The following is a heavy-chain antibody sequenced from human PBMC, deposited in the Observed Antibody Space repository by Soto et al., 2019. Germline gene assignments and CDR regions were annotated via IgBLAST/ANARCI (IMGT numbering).Heavy chain of an antibody. Sequence: SVKVSCKASGGSFSNFGISGVRQAALQGLDWMGGIVPVFGRPNYAQRFRGRLTITADESTSTGYMELISLRSDDTAVYYCAREGSGYNFWGQGTQVTVSS. CDR2: IVPVFGRP. J-gene: IGHJ4*02. D-gene: IGHD5-12*01. CDR3: AREGSGYNF. CDR1: GGSFSNFG. V-gene: IGHV1-69*13.